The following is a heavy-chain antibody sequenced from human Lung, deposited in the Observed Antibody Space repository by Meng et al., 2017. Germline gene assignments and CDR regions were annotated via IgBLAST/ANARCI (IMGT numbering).Heavy chain of an antibody. Sequence: QVHVEQGGVGLLKPSHTLSLSCVGCGGAFSDYYWSWLRQPHGKGLEWIGEINHSGSSNYNPSLGSRATISVDTSQNNLSLKLSSVTAADSAVYYCARGPTTMAHDFDYWGQGTLVTVSS. CDR2: INHSGSS. J-gene: IGHJ4*02. CDR1: GGAFSDYY. V-gene: IGHV4-34*01. D-gene: IGHD4-11*01. CDR3: ARGPTTMAHDFDY.